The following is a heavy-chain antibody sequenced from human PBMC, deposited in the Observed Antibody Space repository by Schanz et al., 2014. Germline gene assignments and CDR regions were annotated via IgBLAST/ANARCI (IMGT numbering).Heavy chain of an antibody. CDR1: GFTFSNHA. CDR3: ARFLARYQYYGVDV. J-gene: IGHJ6*02. CDR2: IGGSGDST. D-gene: IGHD3-3*01. V-gene: IGHV3-23*01. Sequence: EVQLLESGGGLVQPGGSLRLSCAASGFTFSNHALSWVRQAPGKGLEWVSGIGGSGDSTHYADSVKGRFIISRDNGETSVYLQINSLRAEDTAVYYCARFLARYQYYGVDVWGQGTTVIVSS.